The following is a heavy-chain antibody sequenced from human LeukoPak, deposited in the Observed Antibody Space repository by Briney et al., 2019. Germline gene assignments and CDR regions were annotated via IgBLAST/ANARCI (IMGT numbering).Heavy chain of an antibody. J-gene: IGHJ3*02. Sequence: PGGSLRLSCAASGFTFSSYWMSWVRQAPGKGLEWVANIKQDGSEKYYVDSVKGRFTISRDNAKNSLYLQMNSLRAEDTSVYYCARDRGYSSSWPSGAFDIWGQGTMVTVSS. CDR2: IKQDGSEK. D-gene: IGHD6-13*01. CDR3: ARDRGYSSSWPSGAFDI. V-gene: IGHV3-7*01. CDR1: GFTFSSYW.